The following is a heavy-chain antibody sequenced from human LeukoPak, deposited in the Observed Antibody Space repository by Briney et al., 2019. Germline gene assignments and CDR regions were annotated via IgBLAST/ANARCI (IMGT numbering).Heavy chain of an antibody. CDR1: GGSISSYY. V-gene: IGHV4-4*09. CDR3: ARGGSSGYYYG. J-gene: IGHJ4*02. Sequence: PSETLSLTCTVSGGSISSYYWSWIRQPPGKGLEWIGYIYTSGSTNYNPSLKSRVTMSVDTSKNQFSLKLTSMTAADTAVYYCARGGSSGYYYGWGQGTLVTVSS. CDR2: IYTSGST. D-gene: IGHD3-22*01.